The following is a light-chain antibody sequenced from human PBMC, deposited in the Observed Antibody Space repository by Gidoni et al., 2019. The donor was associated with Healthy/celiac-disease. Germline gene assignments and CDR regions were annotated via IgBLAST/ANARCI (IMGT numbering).Light chain of an antibody. V-gene: IGLV3-1*01. Sequence: SYELTQQPSVSVSPGQTASITCSGDKVGDKYACWYQQKPGQSPVLVIYQDSKRPSGIPERFSGSNSGNTATLTISGTQAMDEADYYCQAWDSSTALVFGGGTKLTVL. CDR2: QDS. CDR3: QAWDSSTALV. J-gene: IGLJ2*01. CDR1: KVGDKY.